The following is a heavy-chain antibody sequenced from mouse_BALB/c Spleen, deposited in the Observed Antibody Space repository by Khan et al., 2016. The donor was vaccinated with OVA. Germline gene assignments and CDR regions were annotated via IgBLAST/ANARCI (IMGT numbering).Heavy chain of an antibody. CDR3: ARGNYYGYYFAY. V-gene: IGHV3-2*02. Sequence: VQLKQSGPGLVKPSPSLSLTCTVTGYSITNNYAWNWIRQFPGNKLEWMGYISYSGSTNYNPSLKSRISITRDTSKNQFFLQLNSVTPEDTATDYCARGNYYGYYFAYWGQGTTLTVSS. CDR2: ISYSGST. J-gene: IGHJ2*01. D-gene: IGHD1-1*01. CDR1: GYSITNNYA.